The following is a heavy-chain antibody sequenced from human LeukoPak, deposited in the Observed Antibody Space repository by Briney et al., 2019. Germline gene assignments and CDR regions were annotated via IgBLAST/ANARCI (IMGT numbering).Heavy chain of an antibody. D-gene: IGHD2-2*02. CDR3: TKGLYCPGAGCYTRQTEFDY. CDR1: GFTFSHYG. CDR2: ISFDGSTS. V-gene: IGHV3-30*18. J-gene: IGHJ4*02. Sequence: GGSLRLSCAASGFTFSHYGMHWVRQAPGKGLEWVAVISFDGSTSYYADSVKGRFTISRDNSQNTLFLQMSSLRADDTAVYYCTKGLYCPGAGCYTRQTEFDYWGQGTLVTVSS.